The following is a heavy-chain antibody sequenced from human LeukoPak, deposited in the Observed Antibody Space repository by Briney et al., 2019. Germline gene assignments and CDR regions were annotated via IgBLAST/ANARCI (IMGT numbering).Heavy chain of an antibody. CDR1: GGSIRSGSYY. CDR3: AREDYGGNWSFDY. D-gene: IGHD4-23*01. J-gene: IGHJ4*02. CDR2: IYTSGST. Sequence: PSETLSLTCTISGGSIRSGSYYWSWIRQPAGKGLEWIGRIYTSGSTNYNPSLKSRVTMSVDTSKNQFSLKLSSVTAADTAVYYCAREDYGGNWSFDYWGQGTLVTVSS. V-gene: IGHV4-61*02.